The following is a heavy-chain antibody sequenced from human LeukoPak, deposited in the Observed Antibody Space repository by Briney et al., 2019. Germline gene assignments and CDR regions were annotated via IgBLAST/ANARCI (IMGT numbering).Heavy chain of an antibody. V-gene: IGHV3-23*01. CDR2: ISGSGGST. D-gene: IGHD5-18*01. Sequence: PGGSLTLSCAASGFTFSSYAMSWVRQAPGKGLEWVSAISGSGGSTYYADSVKGRFTISRDNSKNTLYLQMNSLRAEDTAVYYCAKVRTYSYGPDDAFDIWGQGTMVTVSS. CDR3: AKVRTYSYGPDDAFDI. J-gene: IGHJ3*02. CDR1: GFTFSSYA.